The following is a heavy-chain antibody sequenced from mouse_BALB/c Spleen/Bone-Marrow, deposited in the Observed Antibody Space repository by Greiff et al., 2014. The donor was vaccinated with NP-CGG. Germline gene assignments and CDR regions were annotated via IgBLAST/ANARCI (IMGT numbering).Heavy chain of an antibody. Sequence: VMLVESGPGLVAPSQSLYITCTVSGFSLTSYGVYWVRQPPGKGLEWLGVIWAGGSTNYNSALMSRLSISKDNSKSQFFLKMNSLQADDTAMYYCTRGAYYRVFDYWGQGTTLTVSS. CDR2: IWAGGST. CDR1: GFSLTSYG. CDR3: TRGAYYRVFDY. D-gene: IGHD2-14*01. J-gene: IGHJ2*01. V-gene: IGHV2-9*02.